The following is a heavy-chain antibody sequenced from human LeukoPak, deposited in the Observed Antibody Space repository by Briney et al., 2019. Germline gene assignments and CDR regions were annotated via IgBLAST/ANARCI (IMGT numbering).Heavy chain of an antibody. Sequence: SETLSLTCTVSGGSISSSSYYWGWIRQPPGKGLEWIGSIYYSGSTYYNPSLKSRVTISVDTSKNQFSLKLSSVTAADTAVYYCARSPLRRGGGASYYYYMDVWGKGTTVTVSS. CDR1: GGSISSSSYY. CDR2: IYYSGST. CDR3: ARSPLRRGGGASYYYYMDV. D-gene: IGHD3-16*01. V-gene: IGHV4-39*07. J-gene: IGHJ6*03.